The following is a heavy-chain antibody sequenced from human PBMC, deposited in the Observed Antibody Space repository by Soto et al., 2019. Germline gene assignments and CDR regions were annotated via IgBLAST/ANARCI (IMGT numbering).Heavy chain of an antibody. CDR3: ARAGGTTVTGLWNFHS. D-gene: IGHD4-17*01. CDR1: GFTFNTYS. V-gene: IGHV3-33*01. J-gene: IGHJ4*02. CDR2: IWYDGTQK. Sequence: QVQLEESGGGVVQPGRSLRLSCEASGFTFNTYSMHWVRQPPGKGLEWLAAIWYDGTQKYYADSVKGRFIISRDNSKKTLYLEMNSLRAEETAVYYCARAGGTTVTGLWNFHSWGRGPLVTVSS.